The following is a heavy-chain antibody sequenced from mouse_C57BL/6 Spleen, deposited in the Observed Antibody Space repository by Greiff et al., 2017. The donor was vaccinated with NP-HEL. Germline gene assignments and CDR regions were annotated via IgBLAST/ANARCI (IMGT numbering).Heavy chain of an antibody. Sequence: QVQLQQPGAELVKPGASVKLSCKASGYTFTSYWMQWVKQRPGQGLEWIGEIDPSDSYTNYNQKFKGKATLTVDTSSSTAYMQLSSLTSEDSAVYYCARSGLLSYAMDYWGQGTSVTVSS. CDR3: ARSGLLSYAMDY. CDR1: GYTFTSYW. J-gene: IGHJ4*01. CDR2: IDPSDSYT. V-gene: IGHV1-50*01. D-gene: IGHD2-3*01.